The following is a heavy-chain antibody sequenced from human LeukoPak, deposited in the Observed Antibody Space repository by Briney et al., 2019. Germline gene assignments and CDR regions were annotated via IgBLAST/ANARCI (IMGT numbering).Heavy chain of an antibody. J-gene: IGHJ5*02. Sequence: SVKVSCKASGGTFSSYAISWVRQAPGQGLEWMGGIIPIFGTANHAQKFQGRVTITTDKSTSTAYMELSSLRSEDTAVYYCARDAALLWFGELQKFDPWGQGTLVTVSS. CDR2: IIPIFGTA. D-gene: IGHD3-10*01. V-gene: IGHV1-69*05. CDR3: ARDAALLWFGELQKFDP. CDR1: GGTFSSYA.